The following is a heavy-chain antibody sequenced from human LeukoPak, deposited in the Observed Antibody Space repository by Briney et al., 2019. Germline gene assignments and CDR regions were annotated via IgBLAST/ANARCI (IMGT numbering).Heavy chain of an antibody. CDR2: INPDGREK. CDR3: ARTYAYDATGDRGH. J-gene: IGHJ4*02. D-gene: IGHD3-16*01. CDR1: RFTFNKYY. V-gene: IGHV3-7*01. Sequence: GGSLRLSCVASRFTFNKYYMSWVRQAPGKGLQWVANINPDGREKYYVDSVNGRFTISRDNAKDSLYLQMNSLRAEDTAVYYCARTYAYDATGDRGHWGQGTLVTVSS.